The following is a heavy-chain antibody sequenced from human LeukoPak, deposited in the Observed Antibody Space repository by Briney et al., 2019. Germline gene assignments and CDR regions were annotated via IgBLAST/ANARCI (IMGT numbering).Heavy chain of an antibody. D-gene: IGHD1-26*01. J-gene: IGHJ3*02. CDR3: ARPLESGSPKAFDI. V-gene: IGHV4-59*12. CDR1: GGSISSYY. Sequence: SETLSLTCTVSGGSISSYYWSWIRQPPGKGLEWIGYVHQSGSTYSSLESRVTMAVDRSKNQFSLTMTSVTAADTAVYYCARPLESGSPKAFDIWGQGTMVTVSS. CDR2: VHQSGST.